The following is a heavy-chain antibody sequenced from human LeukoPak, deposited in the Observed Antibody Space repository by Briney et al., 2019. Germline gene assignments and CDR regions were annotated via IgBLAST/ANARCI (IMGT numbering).Heavy chain of an antibody. CDR2: IYYSGST. V-gene: IGHV4-59*01. D-gene: IGHD6-13*01. J-gene: IGHJ4*02. Sequence: SETLSLTCTVSGGSISSYYWSWVRHPPGKGLEWSGYIYYSGSTNYNPSLKRRVTISVDTSKNQFSLKLSSVTAADTAVYYCASSIVGSSWPFDYWGQGTLVTVSS. CDR3: ASSIVGSSWPFDY. CDR1: GGSISSYY.